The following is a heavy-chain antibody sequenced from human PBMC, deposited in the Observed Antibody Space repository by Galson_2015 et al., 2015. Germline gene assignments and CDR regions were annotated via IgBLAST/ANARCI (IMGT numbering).Heavy chain of an antibody. D-gene: IGHD3-22*01. CDR3: AKEGWGYYDSSGYSSAYFQH. CDR2: ISWDSGSI. V-gene: IGHV3-9*01. J-gene: IGHJ1*01. CDR1: GFTFADYA. Sequence: SLRLSCAASGFTFADYAMHWVRQAPGQGFEWVSGISWDSGSIDYADSVKGRFTISRDKAKNSLYLEMSSLRAEDTALYYCAKEGWGYYDSSGYSSAYFQHWGQGTLVTVSS.